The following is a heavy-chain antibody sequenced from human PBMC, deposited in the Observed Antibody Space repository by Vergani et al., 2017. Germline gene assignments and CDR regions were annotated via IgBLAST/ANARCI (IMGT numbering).Heavy chain of an antibody. CDR3: ARDSQSPTVADHYNWFDP. V-gene: IGHV3-7*01. J-gene: IGHJ5*02. CDR2: IKQDGNEK. Sequence: EVQLVESGGGLVQPGGSLRLSCATSGFTFSRSWMSWVRQAPGKGLEWVANIKQDGNEKYYVDSVKGRFTISRDNAKNSLYLQMNNLRAEDTALYYCARDSQSPTVADHYNWFDPWGQGTLVTVSS. D-gene: IGHD6-19*01. CDR1: GFTFSRSW.